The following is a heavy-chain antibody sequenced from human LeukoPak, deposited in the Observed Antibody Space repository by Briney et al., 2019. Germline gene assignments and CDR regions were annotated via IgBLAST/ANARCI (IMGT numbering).Heavy chain of an antibody. CDR1: GFTFSSYS. V-gene: IGHV3-21*01. CDR3: ASSVVPAAVLDY. J-gene: IGHJ4*02. D-gene: IGHD2-2*01. CDR2: ISSSSSYI. Sequence: GGSLRLSCAASGFTFSSYSMNWVRQAPGKGLEWVSSISSSSSYIYYADSVKGRFPISRDNAKNSLYLQMNSLRAQDTAVYYCASSVVPAAVLDYWGQGTLVTVSS.